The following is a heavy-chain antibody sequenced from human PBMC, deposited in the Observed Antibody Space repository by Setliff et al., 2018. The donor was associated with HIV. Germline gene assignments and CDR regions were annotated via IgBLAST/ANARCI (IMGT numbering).Heavy chain of an antibody. J-gene: IGHJ4*02. D-gene: IGHD2-2*01. Sequence: SETLSLTCAVYGGPMSGHYWSWIRQPPGQGLEWIGETSHSGKTNYNPSLKSRVTISVDTSKNQFSLKLTSVTAADTAVYYCVTSSSWSSRLNFWGPGMLVTVSS. CDR1: GGPMSGHY. CDR3: VTSSSWSSRLNF. CDR2: TSHSGKT. V-gene: IGHV4-34*01.